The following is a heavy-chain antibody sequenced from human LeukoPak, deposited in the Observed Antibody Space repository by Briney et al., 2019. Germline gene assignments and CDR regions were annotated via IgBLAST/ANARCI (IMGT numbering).Heavy chain of an antibody. V-gene: IGHV4-59*01. CDR1: GGSISSYY. CDR3: ARTEYLSGWFDP. CDR2: IYYSGST. Sequence: SETLSLTCTVSGGSISSYYWSWIRQPPGKGLEWIGYIYYSGSTYYNPSLKSRVTISVDTSKNQFSLKLSSVTAADTAVYYCARTEYLSGWFDPWGQGTLVTVSS. J-gene: IGHJ5*02. D-gene: IGHD2/OR15-2a*01.